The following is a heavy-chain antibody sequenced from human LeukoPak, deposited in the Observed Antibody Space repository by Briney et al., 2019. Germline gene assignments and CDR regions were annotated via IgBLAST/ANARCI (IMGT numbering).Heavy chain of an antibody. J-gene: IGHJ3*02. Sequence: PGGSLRLSCAASGFTFSSYSMNWVRQAPGKGLEWVSSISSSSSYIYYADSVKGRFTISRDNAKNSLYLQMNSLRAEDTAVYYCARDYRGELDAFDIWGQGTMVTVSS. V-gene: IGHV3-21*01. CDR2: ISSSSSYI. CDR3: ARDYRGELDAFDI. D-gene: IGHD2-21*01. CDR1: GFTFSSYS.